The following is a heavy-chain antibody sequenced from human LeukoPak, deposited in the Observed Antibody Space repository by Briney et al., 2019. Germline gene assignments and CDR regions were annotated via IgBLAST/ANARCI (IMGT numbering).Heavy chain of an antibody. J-gene: IGHJ3*02. Sequence: SETLSLTCAVSGYSISSGYYWGWIRQPPGKGLEWIGSIYHSGSTYYNPSLKSRVTISVDTSKNQFSLKLSSVTAADTAVYYCANRSGGQWLASGDAFDIWGQGTMVTVPS. CDR1: GYSISSGYY. V-gene: IGHV4-38-2*01. CDR2: IYHSGST. D-gene: IGHD6-19*01. CDR3: ANRSGGQWLASGDAFDI.